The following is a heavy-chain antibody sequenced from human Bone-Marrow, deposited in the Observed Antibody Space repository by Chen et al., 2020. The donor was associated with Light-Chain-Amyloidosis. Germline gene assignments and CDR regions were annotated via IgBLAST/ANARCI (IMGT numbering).Heavy chain of an antibody. CDR1: GNNFPNYW. Sequence: EVQLEQSGPEVKKPGESLKNSCKGSGNNFPNYWIGWVRQMPGKGLEWMGVIYPDDSDARYSPSFEGQVTISADKSITTAYLQWRSLKASDTAMYYCARRRDGYNFDYWGQGTLVTVSS. J-gene: IGHJ4*02. V-gene: IGHV5-51*01. D-gene: IGHD5-12*01. CDR3: ARRRDGYNFDY. CDR2: IYPDDSDA.